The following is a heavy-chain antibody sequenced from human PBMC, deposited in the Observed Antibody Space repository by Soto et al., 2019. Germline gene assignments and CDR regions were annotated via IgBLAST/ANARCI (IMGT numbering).Heavy chain of an antibody. V-gene: IGHV1-46*01. CDR2: VNPSGGHT. J-gene: IGHJ4*02. CDR1: GDTFTDYY. D-gene: IGHD2-21*02. Sequence: QVELMQSGAEVKKPGASVKVSCKASGDTFTDYYIHWVRQAHGQGLELMGTVNPSGGHTTYAQHFLGRVTMTRDTSTSTLYMELTSLTSDDTAVYYCARGGHVVVVTAALDYGGQGLLVIVSS. CDR3: ARGGHVVVVTAALDY.